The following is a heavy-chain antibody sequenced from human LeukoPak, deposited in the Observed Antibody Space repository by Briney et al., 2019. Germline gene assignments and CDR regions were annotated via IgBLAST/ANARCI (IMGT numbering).Heavy chain of an antibody. CDR1: GGTFSSYA. V-gene: IGHV1-69*13. CDR2: IIPIFGTA. J-gene: IGHJ4*02. D-gene: IGHD3-10*01. CDR3: ARGTTAMVRGAASALRY. Sequence: ASVKVSCKASGGTFSSYAISWVRQAPGQGLEWMGGIIPIFGTANYAQKFQGRVTITADESTSTAYMELSSLRSDDTAVYYCARGTTAMVRGAASALRYWGQGTLVTVSS.